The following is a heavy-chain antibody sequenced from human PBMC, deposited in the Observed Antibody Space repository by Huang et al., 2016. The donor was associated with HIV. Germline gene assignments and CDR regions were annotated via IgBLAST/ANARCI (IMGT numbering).Heavy chain of an antibody. V-gene: IGHV1-18*01. CDR2: INVNNGNT. D-gene: IGHD6-19*01. J-gene: IGHJ3*02. CDR1: GYSLTSYD. Sequence: QLVQSGAELKKPGASVRVSCKASGYSLTSYDINWVRLAPGQGPEWMGWINVNNGNTEYAQNFQGRVTMTTDTSTNTAYMELRSLRADDTAVYYWARGDSGWSYDAFNIWGQGTMVTVSS. CDR3: ARGDSGWSYDAFNI.